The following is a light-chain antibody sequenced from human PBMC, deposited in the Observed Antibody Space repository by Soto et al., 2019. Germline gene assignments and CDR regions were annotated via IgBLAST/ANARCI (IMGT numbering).Light chain of an antibody. Sequence: IVMSHTPATLSVSPGERATLSRRSRHSFSSSLAWYQQKPGQAPRLLIYGASTRATGIPTRFRGSGSGTEFTLTISSLQTQDFAVYSCQQYNNSPPWTLG. CDR3: QQYNNSPPWT. V-gene: IGKV3-15*01. J-gene: IGKJ1*01. CDR2: GAS. CDR1: HSFSSS.